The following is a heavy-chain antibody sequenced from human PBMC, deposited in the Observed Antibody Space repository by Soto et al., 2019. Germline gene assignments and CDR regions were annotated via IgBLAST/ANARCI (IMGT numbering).Heavy chain of an antibody. CDR2: IKQDGSEK. V-gene: IGHV3-7*01. D-gene: IGHD6-19*01. CDR1: GFTFNNFW. Sequence: HPGGSLRLSCAASGFTFNNFWMTWVRQAPGKGLEWVANIKQDGSEKRYVDSVKGRFTISRDNAENSLYLQMNSLRVEDTAVYHCAKSRVEGSSGWYGALDIWGQGTMVTVSS. CDR3: AKSRVEGSSGWYGALDI. J-gene: IGHJ3*02.